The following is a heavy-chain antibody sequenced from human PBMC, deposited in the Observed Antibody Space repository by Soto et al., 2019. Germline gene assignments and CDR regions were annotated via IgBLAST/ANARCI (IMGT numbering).Heavy chain of an antibody. Sequence: SETLSLNGSVSGGSISSYFKNWIRQAPGKGLEWIGCIYDSGDANYNPSLKSRVTLALDTSKNQFSLKLTSVTAADTAVYYCVSSRTAVFGDALDIWALGTMVTVPS. J-gene: IGHJ3*02. CDR2: IYDSGDA. CDR3: VSSRTAVFGDALDI. V-gene: IGHV4-59*03. D-gene: IGHD3-3*01. CDR1: GGSISSYF.